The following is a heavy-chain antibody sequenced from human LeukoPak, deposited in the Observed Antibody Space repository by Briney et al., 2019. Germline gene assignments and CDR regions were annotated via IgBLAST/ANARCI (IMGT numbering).Heavy chain of an antibody. CDR3: ARGPNHYDYYDLDV. Sequence: GGSLRLSCAASGFIFSDYYMSWIRQAPGKGLDWVSYISRSDTTVYYADSVKGRFTVSGDDAKSSLYLQMNSLRAEDSAVYYCARGPNHYDYYDLDVWGQGTTVIVSS. CDR2: ISRSDTTV. V-gene: IGHV3-11*01. J-gene: IGHJ6*02. CDR1: GFIFSDYY.